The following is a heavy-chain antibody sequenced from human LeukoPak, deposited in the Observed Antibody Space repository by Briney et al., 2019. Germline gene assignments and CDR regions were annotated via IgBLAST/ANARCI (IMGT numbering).Heavy chain of an antibody. D-gene: IGHD2-2*01. J-gene: IGHJ4*02. CDR1: GFTFSSHA. V-gene: IGHV3-23*01. CDR3: ARTVPAASYDY. CDR2: ISGSGSRT. Sequence: PGGSLRLSCAPSGFTFSSHAMSWVRQAPGKGLQWVSTISGSGSRTSYADSVKGRFTISRDNAKNSLYLQMNSLRAEDTALYYCARTVPAASYDYWGQGTLVTVSS.